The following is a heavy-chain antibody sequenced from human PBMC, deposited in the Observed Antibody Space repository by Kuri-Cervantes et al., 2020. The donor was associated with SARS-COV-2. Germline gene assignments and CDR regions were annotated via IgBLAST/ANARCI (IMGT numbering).Heavy chain of an antibody. Sequence: GSLRLSCAVYGGSFSGYYWSWIRQTPGKGLEWIGEINHSGSTNYNPSLKSRVTISVDTSKNQFSLKLSSVTAADTAVYCCARASNSLRARSYYFDYWGQGALVTVSS. CDR2: INHSGST. D-gene: IGHD2/OR15-2a*01. CDR1: GGSFSGYY. V-gene: IGHV4-34*01. J-gene: IGHJ4*02. CDR3: ARASNSLRARSYYFDY.